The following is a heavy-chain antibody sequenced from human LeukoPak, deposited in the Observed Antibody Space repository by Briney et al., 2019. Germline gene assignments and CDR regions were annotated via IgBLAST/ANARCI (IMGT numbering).Heavy chain of an antibody. CDR2: ISSSGSTI. V-gene: IGHV3-11*01. Sequence: GGSLRLSCAASGFTFSDYYMSWIRQAPGKGLEWVSYISSSGSTIYYADSVKGRFTISRDNAKNSRYLQMNSLRAEDTAVYYCARAAYSSSSCWFDPWGQGTLVTVSS. J-gene: IGHJ5*02. CDR3: ARAAYSSSSCWFDP. D-gene: IGHD6-6*01. CDR1: GFTFSDYY.